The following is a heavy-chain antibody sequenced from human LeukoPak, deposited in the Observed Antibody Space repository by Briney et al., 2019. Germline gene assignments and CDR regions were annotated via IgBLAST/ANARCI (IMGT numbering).Heavy chain of an antibody. CDR1: GFTFSSYS. Sequence: GGSLRLSCAASGFTFSSYSMNWVRQAPGKGLEWVSYISSSSSTIYYADSVKGRFTIFRDNAKNSLYLQMNSLRAEDTAVYYCARDHGVYGFDDWGQGTLVAVSS. V-gene: IGHV3-48*01. CDR2: ISSSSSTI. J-gene: IGHJ4*02. D-gene: IGHD5/OR15-5a*01. CDR3: ARDHGVYGFDD.